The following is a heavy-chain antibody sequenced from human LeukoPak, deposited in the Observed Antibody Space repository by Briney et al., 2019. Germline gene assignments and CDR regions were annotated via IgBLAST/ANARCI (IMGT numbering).Heavy chain of an antibody. V-gene: IGHV1-18*01. CDR1: GYTFTSYG. Sequence: WASVKVSCKASGYTFTSYGISWVRQAPGQGLEWMGWISAYNGNTNYAQKLQGRVTMTTDTSTSTAYMELSSLRSEDTAVYYCARGLTGVNWFDPWGQGTLVTVSS. D-gene: IGHD7-27*01. CDR3: ARGLTGVNWFDP. CDR2: ISAYNGNT. J-gene: IGHJ5*02.